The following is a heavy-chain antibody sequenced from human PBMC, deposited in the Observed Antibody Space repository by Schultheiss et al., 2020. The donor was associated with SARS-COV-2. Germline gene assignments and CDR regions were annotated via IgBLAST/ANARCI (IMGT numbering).Heavy chain of an antibody. CDR1: GGSTSSGDYY. D-gene: IGHD1-26*01. Sequence: SETLSLTCTVSGGSTSSGDYYWSWIRQPPGKGLQWIGYIYYSGDTYYNPSLKSRLTISVDTSKNQFSLRLNSVTAADTAVYYCARDGGSYVSEVNWGQGTLVTVSS. CDR2: IYYSGDT. J-gene: IGHJ4*02. CDR3: ARDGGSYVSEVN. V-gene: IGHV4-30-4*01.